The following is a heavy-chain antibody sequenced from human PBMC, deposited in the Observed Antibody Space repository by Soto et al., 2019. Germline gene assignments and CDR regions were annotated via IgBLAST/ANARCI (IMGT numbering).Heavy chain of an antibody. V-gene: IGHV3-74*01. CDR1: GFTFSSYW. D-gene: IGHD6-19*01. CDR2: INSDGSST. Sequence: GGSLRLSCAASGFTFSSYWMHWVRQAPGKGLACVSRINSDGSSTSYADSVKGRFTISRDNAKYTLYLQMKSLRAEDTAVYYCAGDRPVVVDGNDYWGQRTLVTVSS. CDR3: AGDRPVVVDGNDY. J-gene: IGHJ4*02.